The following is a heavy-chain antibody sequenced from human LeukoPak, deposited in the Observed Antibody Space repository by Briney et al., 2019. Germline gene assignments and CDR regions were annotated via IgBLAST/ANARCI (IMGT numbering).Heavy chain of an antibody. CDR3: ARGAKWAYYFDY. CDR2: INGDESST. V-gene: IGHV3-74*01. D-gene: IGHD1-26*01. J-gene: IGHJ4*02. Sequence: GGSLRLSCAASAFTFNTYWMHWVRQVPGRGLEWVSRINGDESSTNYADSVKGRFTISRDNAKDTLYLHMNSLTAEDTAVYYCARGAKWAYYFDYWGQGTLVTVS. CDR1: AFTFNTYW.